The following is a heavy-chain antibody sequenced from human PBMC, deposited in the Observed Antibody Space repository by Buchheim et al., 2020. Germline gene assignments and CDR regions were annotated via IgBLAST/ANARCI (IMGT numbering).Heavy chain of an antibody. D-gene: IGHD3-10*01. J-gene: IGHJ4*02. CDR3: ASKLLWFGELPVGFVY. V-gene: IGHV4-30-4*01. CDR1: GGSISSGDYY. Sequence: QVQLQESGPGLVKPSQTLSLTCTVSGGSISSGDYYWSWIRQPPGKGLEWIGYIYYSGSTYYNPSLKRRVTISDDTSKNQFSLKLSSVTAADTAVYYCASKLLWFGELPVGFVYWGQGTL. CDR2: IYYSGST.